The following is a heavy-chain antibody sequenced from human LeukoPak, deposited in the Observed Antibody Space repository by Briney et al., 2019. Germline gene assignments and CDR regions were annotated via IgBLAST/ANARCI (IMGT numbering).Heavy chain of an antibody. J-gene: IGHJ3*02. CDR2: ISGSGGST. CDR1: GFTFSSYA. CDR3: AKDQDGSGWPDDAFDI. V-gene: IGHV3-23*01. Sequence: PGGSLRLSCAASGFTFSSYAMSWVRQAPGKGLEWVSAISGSGGSTYYADSVKGRFTISRDNSKNTLYLQMNSLRAEDTAVYYCAKDQDGSGWPDDAFDIWGQGTMVTVSS. D-gene: IGHD6-19*01.